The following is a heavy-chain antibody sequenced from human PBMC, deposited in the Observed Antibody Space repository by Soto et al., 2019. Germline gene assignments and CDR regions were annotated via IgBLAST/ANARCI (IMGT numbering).Heavy chain of an antibody. Sequence: SDTLSLNCTVSVGSIRSISYYWGWVRHPPGKGLEWIGSIYYSGSTYYNPSLKSRVTISVDTSKNQFSLKLSSVTAADTAVYYCARLYCSGGSCYYFDYWGQGTLVTVS. V-gene: IGHV4-39*01. CDR2: IYYSGST. CDR3: ARLYCSGGSCYYFDY. CDR1: VGSIRSISYY. D-gene: IGHD2-15*01. J-gene: IGHJ4*02.